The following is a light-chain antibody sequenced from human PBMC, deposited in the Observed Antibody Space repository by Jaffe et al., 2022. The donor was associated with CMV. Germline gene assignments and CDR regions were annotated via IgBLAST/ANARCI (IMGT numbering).Light chain of an antibody. CDR1: QSVSSQ. CDR3: QQRSNWPLT. J-gene: IGKJ4*01. CDR2: DAS. V-gene: IGKV3-11*01. Sequence: EIALTQSPATLSLSPGERATLSCRASQSVSSQLAWYQQKPGQAPRLLIYDASNRATGIPARFSGSGSGTDFTLTISSLAPEDFAIYYCQQRSNWPLTFGGGTEVEIK.